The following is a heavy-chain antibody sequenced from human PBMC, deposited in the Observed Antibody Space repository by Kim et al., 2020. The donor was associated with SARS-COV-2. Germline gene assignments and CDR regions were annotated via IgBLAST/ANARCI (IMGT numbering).Heavy chain of an antibody. CDR1: GFTFSDYA. V-gene: IGHV3-23*01. J-gene: IGHJ4*02. CDR3: AGSPTRTTYCHS. CDR2: ISDTGDWT. D-gene: IGHD4-17*01. Sequence: GGSLRLSCAASGFTFSDYAMTWVRQAPGRGLLWVSTISDTGDWTYDAASVKGRFTISRDASKTTLYLQMNSLRAEDTAVYYGAGSPTRTTYCHSWGQGTLVTVSS.